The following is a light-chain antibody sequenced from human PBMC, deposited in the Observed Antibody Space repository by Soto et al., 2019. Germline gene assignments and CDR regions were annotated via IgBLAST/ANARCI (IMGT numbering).Light chain of an antibody. CDR1: QGINDF. CDR2: AAS. Sequence: DIQMTQSPSSLSASVGHTVTITCRASQGINDFLAWFQQTPGKAPKRLISAASSLHSGVPPKFSGSGSDCDFTLTISSLQPEDSATYYCHHYLFYPVTFGCGTKVEIK. V-gene: IGKV1-16*02. CDR3: HHYLFYPVT. J-gene: IGKJ4*01.